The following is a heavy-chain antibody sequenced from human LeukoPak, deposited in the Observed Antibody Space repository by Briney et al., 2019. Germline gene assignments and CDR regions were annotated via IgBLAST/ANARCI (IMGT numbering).Heavy chain of an antibody. D-gene: IGHD6-19*01. V-gene: IGHV3-53*01. J-gene: IGHJ4*02. CDR1: GFSVSSNF. CDR3: ARSGSGWFDY. CDR2: IYAGGDT. Sequence: GGSLRLSCAASGFSVSSNFMSWVRQAPGKGLEWVSVIYAGGDTYYADSVKGRFTISRDNFKNTVYLQMNSLRAEDTGMYYCARSGSGWFDYWGQGPLVTVS.